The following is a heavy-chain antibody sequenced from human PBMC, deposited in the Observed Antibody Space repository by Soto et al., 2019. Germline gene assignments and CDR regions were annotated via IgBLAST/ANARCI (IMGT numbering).Heavy chain of an antibody. CDR1: GYSFTSYW. Sequence: PGESLKISCKGSGYSFTSYWIGWVRQMPGKGLEGMGIIYPGDSDTRYSPSFQGQVTISADKSISTAYLQWSSLKASDTAMYYCAARDDSSGYYLGTFDIWGQGTMVTV. D-gene: IGHD3-22*01. J-gene: IGHJ3*02. V-gene: IGHV5-51*01. CDR3: AARDDSSGYYLGTFDI. CDR2: IYPGDSDT.